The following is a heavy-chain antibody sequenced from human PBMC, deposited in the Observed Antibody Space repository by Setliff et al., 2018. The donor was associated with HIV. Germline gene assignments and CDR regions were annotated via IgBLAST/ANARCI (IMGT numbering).Heavy chain of an antibody. J-gene: IGHJ3*02. D-gene: IGHD3-10*01. CDR3: AKQMKSMGPYDGFDI. CDR2: IQYDGDTK. V-gene: IGHV3-30*02. CDR1: GFTFTSYG. Sequence: GGSLRLSCAVSGFTFTSYGMHWVRQAPGKGLEWVACIQYDGDTKYYADSVKGRFTISRDNSKNTLYLQMNTLRAEDTAIYYCAKQMKSMGPYDGFDIWGQGTMVTVSS.